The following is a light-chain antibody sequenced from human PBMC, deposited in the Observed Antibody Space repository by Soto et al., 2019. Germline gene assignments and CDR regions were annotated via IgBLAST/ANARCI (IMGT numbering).Light chain of an antibody. J-gene: IGKJ1*01. Sequence: DIGMTRSPDSLAVSLGERATINCKSSQSVFHSKNNRNYLAWYQQKPGQPPKLLIYWASTRESGVPDRFSGSGSGTDFTLTISSPQAEEVAVDYCQQYYRPWTFGQGTKVEIK. CDR1: QSVFHSKNNRNY. CDR2: WAS. V-gene: IGKV4-1*01. CDR3: QQYYRPWT.